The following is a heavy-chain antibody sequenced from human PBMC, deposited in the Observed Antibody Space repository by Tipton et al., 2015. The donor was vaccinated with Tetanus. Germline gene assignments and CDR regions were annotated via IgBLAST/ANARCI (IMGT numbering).Heavy chain of an antibody. CDR3: ARIGWLQQCKPAFDI. CDR1: GGSISSYY. Sequence: TLSLTCTVSGGSISSYYWTWIRQPPGRGLEWIGYVHYSGSTNYSPSLRSRVTLSVDTSKNQFSLKLSSVTAADTAVYYCARIGWLQQCKPAFDIWGQGTVVTVSS. CDR2: VHYSGST. V-gene: IGHV4-59*01. J-gene: IGHJ3*02. D-gene: IGHD6-19*01.